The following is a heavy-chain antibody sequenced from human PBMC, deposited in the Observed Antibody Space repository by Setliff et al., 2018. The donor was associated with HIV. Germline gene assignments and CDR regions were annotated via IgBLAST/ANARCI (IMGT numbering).Heavy chain of an antibody. CDR3: VGGSGTDRYDY. V-gene: IGHV3-72*01. Sequence: GESLTISCATSGVTLYNTYMDWVRQAPGKGLVWVGRIRNGNRYSTEYAASVKGRFIISRDDSENSLYLQMNSLKTEDTAVYYCVGGSGTDRYDYWGRGTLVTVSS. CDR2: IRNGNRYST. J-gene: IGHJ4*02. CDR1: GVTLYNTY. D-gene: IGHD3-10*01.